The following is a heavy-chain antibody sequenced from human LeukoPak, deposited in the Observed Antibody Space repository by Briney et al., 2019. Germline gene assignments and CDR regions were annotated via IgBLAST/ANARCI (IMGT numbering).Heavy chain of an antibody. Sequence: GASVKVSCKASGYTFTGFYIHWVRQAPGQGLEWMGWINPNSGGTNYAQKFQGRVTMTRDTSISTAYTELSRLRSDDTAVYYYGTGSGSYSPDYWGQGVLVIVSS. CDR2: INPNSGGT. CDR3: GTGSGSYSPDY. J-gene: IGHJ4*02. V-gene: IGHV1-2*02. D-gene: IGHD3-10*01. CDR1: GYTFTGFY.